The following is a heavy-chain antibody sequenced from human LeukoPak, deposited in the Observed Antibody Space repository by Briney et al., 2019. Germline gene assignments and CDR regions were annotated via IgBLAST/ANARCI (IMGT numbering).Heavy chain of an antibody. Sequence: GGSLRVSCAASGFTFSGYWMPWVRQAPGKGLVWVSRINSDGSSTSYADSVKGRFTISRDNAKNTLYLQMNSLRAEDTAVYYCASAGITIFGPSVWGQGTLVTVSS. CDR1: GFTFSGYW. V-gene: IGHV3-74*01. J-gene: IGHJ4*02. CDR3: ASAGITIFGPSV. D-gene: IGHD3-3*01. CDR2: INSDGSST.